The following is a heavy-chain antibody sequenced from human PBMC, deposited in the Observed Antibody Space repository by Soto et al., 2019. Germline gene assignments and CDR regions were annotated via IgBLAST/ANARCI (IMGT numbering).Heavy chain of an antibody. D-gene: IGHD1-7*01. J-gene: IGHJ6*02. CDR3: ARDRLELRPHYYYYGMDV. CDR1: GYTFTSYA. V-gene: IGHV1-3*01. CDR2: INAGNGNT. Sequence: ASVKVSCKASGYTFTSYAMHWVRQAPGQRLEWMGWINAGNGNTKYSQKFQGRVTITRDTSASTAYMELSSLRSEDTAVYYCARDRLELRPHYYYYGMDVWGQGTTVTVSS.